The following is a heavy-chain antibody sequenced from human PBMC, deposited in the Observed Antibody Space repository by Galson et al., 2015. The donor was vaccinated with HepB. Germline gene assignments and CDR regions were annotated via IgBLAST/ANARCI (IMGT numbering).Heavy chain of an antibody. D-gene: IGHD3-9*01. CDR3: ARDLTYDILTGYLPPLYYYGMDV. Sequence: SLRLSCAASGFTFSSYEMNWVRQAPGKGLEWVSYISSSGSTIYYADSVKGRFTISRDNAKNSLYLQMNSLRAEDTAVYFCARDLTYDILTGYLPPLYYYGMDVWGQGTTVTVSS. V-gene: IGHV3-48*03. CDR2: ISSSGSTI. CDR1: GFTFSSYE. J-gene: IGHJ6*02.